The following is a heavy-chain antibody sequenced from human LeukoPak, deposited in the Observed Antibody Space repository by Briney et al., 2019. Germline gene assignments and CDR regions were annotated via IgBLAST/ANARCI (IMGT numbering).Heavy chain of an antibody. J-gene: IGHJ5*02. V-gene: IGHV4-61*02. D-gene: IGHD3-9*01. CDR2: IYTSGST. Sequence: SHTLSLTYTVSSGSISSGSYYWTWIQQPGWKGLEWIGRIYTSGSTKYKRSLNRRSTISIDTSNNKFSLKLSSVTTPVTVAYSCAREDYDILTGYLSFDPWGQGTLVTVSS. CDR1: SGSISSGSYY. CDR3: AREDYDILTGYLSFDP.